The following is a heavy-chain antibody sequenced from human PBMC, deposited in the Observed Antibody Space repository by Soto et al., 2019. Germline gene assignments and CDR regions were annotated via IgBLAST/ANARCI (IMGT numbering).Heavy chain of an antibody. CDR1: GFSLSTSGVG. V-gene: IGHV2-5*02. Sequence: QITLKESGPTLVRPTQTLTLTCAFSGFSLSTSGVGVGWIRQPPGKALEWLAVIYWDDSKHYSPSLRSRLTITKDTSKNQVVLTMTNMXXMDXXXXXXAHKGPEDWPLDYWGQGTLVTVSS. J-gene: IGHJ4*02. CDR2: IYWDDSK. CDR3: AHKGPEDWPLDY. D-gene: IGHD3-9*01.